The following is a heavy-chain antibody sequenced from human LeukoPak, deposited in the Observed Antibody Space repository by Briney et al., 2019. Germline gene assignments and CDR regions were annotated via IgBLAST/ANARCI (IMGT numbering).Heavy chain of an antibody. J-gene: IGHJ4*02. CDR2: TYYRSKWYN. CDR1: GDSVSSNSAA. Sequence: SQTLSLTCAISGDSVSSNSAAWNWIRQSSSRGLEWLGRTYYRSKWYNDYAESVKSRITINPDTSKNQFSLQLNSVTPEDTALYYCAREGGWLFHFWGQGTLVTVSS. CDR3: AREGGWLFHF. D-gene: IGHD3-22*01. V-gene: IGHV6-1*01.